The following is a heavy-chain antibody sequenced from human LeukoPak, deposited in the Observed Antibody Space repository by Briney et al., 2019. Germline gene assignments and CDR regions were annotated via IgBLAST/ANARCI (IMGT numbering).Heavy chain of an antibody. CDR2: ISWNSGSI. CDR3: AKEGLVAYFDY. D-gene: IGHD6-19*01. J-gene: IGHJ4*02. CDR1: GFTFDDYA. V-gene: IGHV3-9*01. Sequence: GGSLRLSCAASGFTFDDYAMHWVRQAPGKGLEWVSGISWNSGSIGYADSVKGRFTISRDNAKNSLYLQMNSLRAEDTALYYCAKEGLVAYFDYWGQGTLVTVSS.